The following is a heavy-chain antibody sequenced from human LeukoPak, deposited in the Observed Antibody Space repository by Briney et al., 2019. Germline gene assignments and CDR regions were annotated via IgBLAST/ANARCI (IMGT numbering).Heavy chain of an antibody. CDR1: GFTFSDYY. CDR2: ISSSGSTI. J-gene: IGHJ5*02. CDR3: ARASSSSWTGVNWFDP. Sequence: PGGSLRLSCAASGFTFSDYYTSWIRQPPGKGLEWVSYISSSGSTIYYADSVKGRFTISRDNAKNSLYLQMNSLRAEDTAVYYCARASSSSWTGVNWFDPWRQGTLVTVSS. D-gene: IGHD6-13*01. V-gene: IGHV3-11*01.